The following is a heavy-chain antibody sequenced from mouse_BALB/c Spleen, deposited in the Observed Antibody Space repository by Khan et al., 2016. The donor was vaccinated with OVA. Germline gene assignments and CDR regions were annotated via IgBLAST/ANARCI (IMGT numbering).Heavy chain of an antibody. CDR3: ARLAYYYDSEGFAY. V-gene: IGHV5-6*01. CDR1: GFTFSTYG. J-gene: IGHJ3*01. Sequence: EVHLVESGGDLVEPGGSLKLSCAGSGFTFSTYGMSWVRQTPDKRLEWVATISTGGHYTYYPDSVRGRFTISRDNAKNTLYLQMTSLKSEDTAMFYCARLAYYYDSEGFAYWGQGTLVTGSA. D-gene: IGHD1-1*01. CDR2: ISTGGHYT.